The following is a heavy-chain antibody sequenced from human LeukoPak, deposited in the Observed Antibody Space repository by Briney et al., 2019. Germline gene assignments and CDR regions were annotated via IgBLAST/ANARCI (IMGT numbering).Heavy chain of an antibody. CDR3: ARADSYGVDY. CDR2: IDWNGSST. D-gene: IGHD5-18*01. Sequence: GGSLRLSCVVSGFTFEDYGMSWVRQVPGKGLEWVSGIDWNGSSTGYVDSVKGRFTISRDNAKNSLYLQMNSLRAEDTAVYYCARADSYGVDYWGQGILVTVSS. J-gene: IGHJ4*02. CDR1: GFTFEDYG. V-gene: IGHV3-20*04.